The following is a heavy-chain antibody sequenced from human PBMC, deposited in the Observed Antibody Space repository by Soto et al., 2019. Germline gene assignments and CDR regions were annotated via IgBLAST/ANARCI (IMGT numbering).Heavy chain of an antibody. CDR1: GFTFSSYG. D-gene: IGHD6-19*01. J-gene: IGHJ6*01. Sequence: QVQLVESGGGVVQPGGSLRLSCAASGFTFSSYGVHWVRQAPGKGLEWVAVISNDGIKKNYGESAKGRFTISRDNSKNTLYLQMNSLRPEATAVYYCAKAPQWVAKGGMDVWRQGTTVTVSS. V-gene: IGHV3-30*18. CDR3: AKAPQWVAKGGMDV. CDR2: ISNDGIKK.